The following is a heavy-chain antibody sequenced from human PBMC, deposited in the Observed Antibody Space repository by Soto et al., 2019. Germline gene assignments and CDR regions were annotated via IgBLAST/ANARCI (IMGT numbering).Heavy chain of an antibody. Sequence: QVYLVQSGAEVKKPGSSVKISCKASGGIFSSNTINWVRQAAGQGLEWMGGIIPLFGTANYAEKFQGSVTITADKSTKTEYMELTTLRSEDTAVYYCASKAACGGDCYAFESCGQGTLVTVSS. V-gene: IGHV1-69*06. CDR3: ASKAACGGDCYAFES. CDR1: GGIFSSNT. CDR2: IIPLFGTA. J-gene: IGHJ4*02. D-gene: IGHD2-21*02.